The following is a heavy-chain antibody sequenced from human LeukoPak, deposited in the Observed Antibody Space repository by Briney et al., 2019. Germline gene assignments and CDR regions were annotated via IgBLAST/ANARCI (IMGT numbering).Heavy chain of an antibody. Sequence: GSSVKVSCKASGGTFSSYAISWVRQAPGQGLEWMGGIIPIFGTANYAQKFQGRVTITADESTSTAYMELSSLRSEDTAVYYCARNPEVVPAALLNWFDPWGQGTLVTVSS. D-gene: IGHD2-2*01. CDR2: IIPIFGTA. CDR1: GGTFSSYA. V-gene: IGHV1-69*01. CDR3: ARNPEVVPAALLNWFDP. J-gene: IGHJ5*02.